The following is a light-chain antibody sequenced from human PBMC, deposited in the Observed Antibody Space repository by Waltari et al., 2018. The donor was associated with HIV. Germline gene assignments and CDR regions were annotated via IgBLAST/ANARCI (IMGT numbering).Light chain of an antibody. CDR1: SRDVGGYNP. CDR3: CAYAGSTTYVI. Sequence: QSALTPPASVSGSPGQSIPISRPGTSRDVGGYNPVSWYQQHPSKAPKPMIYEVSKRPSGVSNRFSGSKAGNTASLTISGLQAEDEADYYCCAYAGSTTYVIFGGGTKLTVL. CDR2: EVS. V-gene: IGLV2-23*02. J-gene: IGLJ2*01.